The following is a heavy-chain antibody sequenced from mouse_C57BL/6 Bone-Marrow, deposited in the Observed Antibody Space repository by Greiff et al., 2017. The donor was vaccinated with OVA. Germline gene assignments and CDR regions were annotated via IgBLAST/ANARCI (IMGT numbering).Heavy chain of an antibody. CDR3: ARRDYGSSYVDWYFDV. CDR2: IYPGSGST. D-gene: IGHD1-1*01. Sequence: QVQLKQPGAELVKPGASVKMSCKASGYTFTSYWITWVKQRPGQGLEWIGDIYPGSGSTSYNQKFKGKATLTVDKSSSTAYMELNSLTSEDSAVYYCARRDYGSSYVDWYFDVWGTGTTVTVSS. J-gene: IGHJ1*03. V-gene: IGHV1-55*01. CDR1: GYTFTSYW.